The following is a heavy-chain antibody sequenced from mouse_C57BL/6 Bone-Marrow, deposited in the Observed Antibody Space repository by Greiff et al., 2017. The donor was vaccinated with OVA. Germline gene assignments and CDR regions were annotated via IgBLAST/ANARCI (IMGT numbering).Heavy chain of an antibody. J-gene: IGHJ2*01. V-gene: IGHV1-69*01. CDR1: DYTFTSYW. D-gene: IGHD1-1*01. Sequence: QVQLQQPGAELVMPGASVKLSCKASDYTFTSYWMHWVKQRPGQGLEWIGEIDPSDSYTNYNQKFKGKSTLTVDKSSSTAYMQLSSLTSEDSAVYYCARGGHYYGGDYWGQGTTLTVSS. CDR3: ARGGHYYGGDY. CDR2: IDPSDSYT.